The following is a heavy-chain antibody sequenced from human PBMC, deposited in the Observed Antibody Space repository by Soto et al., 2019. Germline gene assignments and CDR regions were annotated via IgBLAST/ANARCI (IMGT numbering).Heavy chain of an antibody. CDR2: INHSGST. Sequence: SETLSLTCAVYGGSFSGYYWSWIRQPPGKGLEWIGEINHSGSTNYNPSLKSRVTISVDTSKNQFSLKLSSVTAADTAVYYCARGRRFSGGWFDPWGQGTLVTVSS. V-gene: IGHV4-34*01. CDR3: ARGRRFSGGWFDP. CDR1: GGSFSGYY. J-gene: IGHJ5*02.